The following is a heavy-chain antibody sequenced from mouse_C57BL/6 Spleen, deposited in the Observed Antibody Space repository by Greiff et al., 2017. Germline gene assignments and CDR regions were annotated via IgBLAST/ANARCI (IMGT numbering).Heavy chain of an antibody. V-gene: IGHV1-26*01. CDR3: ATRSYWYFDV. CDR1: GYTFTDYY. CDR2: INPNNGGT. Sequence: VQLQQSGPELVKPGASVKISCKASGYTFTDYYMNWVKQSHGKSLEWIGDINPNNGGTSYNQKFKGKATLTVDKSSSPAYMELRSLTSEDSAVYYCATRSYWYFDVWGTGTTVTVSS. J-gene: IGHJ1*03.